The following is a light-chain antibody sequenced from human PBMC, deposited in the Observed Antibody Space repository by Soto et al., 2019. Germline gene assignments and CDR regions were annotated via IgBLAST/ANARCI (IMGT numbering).Light chain of an antibody. J-gene: IGLJ1*01. V-gene: IGLV1-40*01. Sequence: VLTQPPSVSGAPGQRVTISCTGTSSNIGAGYDVHWYQHLPGTAPKLLIYGNTIRPSGVPDRFPGSKSGTSASLAITGLQAEDEADYYCQSYDRSLRGYVFGTGTKVTVL. CDR3: QSYDRSLRGYV. CDR2: GNT. CDR1: SSNIGAGYD.